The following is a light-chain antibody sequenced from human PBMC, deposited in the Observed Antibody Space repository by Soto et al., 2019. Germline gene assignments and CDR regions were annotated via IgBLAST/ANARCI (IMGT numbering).Light chain of an antibody. J-gene: IGLJ3*02. CDR2: KDS. CDR1: VLAKKY. CDR3: YSAAHNNRGV. V-gene: IGLV3-27*01. Sequence: SYELTQPSSVSVSPGQTARITCSGDVLAKKYARWFQQKPGQAPVLVIYKDSERPSGIPERFSGSSSGTTVTLTISGAQVEDEADYYCYSAAHNNRGVFGGGTKVTVL.